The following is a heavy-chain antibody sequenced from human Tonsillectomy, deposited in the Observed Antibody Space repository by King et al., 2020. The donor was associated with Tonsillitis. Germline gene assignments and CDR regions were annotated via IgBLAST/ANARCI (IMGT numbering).Heavy chain of an antibody. CDR3: ARDADNYGDYGYYYYYMDV. CDR1: GFTFSNYE. D-gene: IGHD4-17*01. J-gene: IGHJ6*03. V-gene: IGHV3-48*03. CDR2: ISLSGSTI. Sequence: VQLVESGGGLVQPGGSLRLSCAASGFTFSNYEMNWVRQAPGKGLEWVSYISLSGSTIYYADSVKGRFTISRDNAKNSLYLQMNSLRAEDTAVYYCARDADNYGDYGYYYYYMDVWGKGTTVTVSS.